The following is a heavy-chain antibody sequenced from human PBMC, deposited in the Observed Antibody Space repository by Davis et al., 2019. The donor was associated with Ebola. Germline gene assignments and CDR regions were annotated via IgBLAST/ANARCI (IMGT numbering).Heavy chain of an antibody. Sequence: GGSLRLSCAASGFTSSSYYMNWVCQAPGKGLEWVSSISSSSNYIYYADSMKGRFTISRDNAKNSLFLQMNSLRAEDTAVYYCAAADIVVVVDGTSYPHAFDTWGQGTVVTVSS. V-gene: IGHV3-21*01. D-gene: IGHD2-15*01. CDR1: GFTSSSYY. CDR3: AAADIVVVVDGTSYPHAFDT. CDR2: ISSSSNYI. J-gene: IGHJ3*02.